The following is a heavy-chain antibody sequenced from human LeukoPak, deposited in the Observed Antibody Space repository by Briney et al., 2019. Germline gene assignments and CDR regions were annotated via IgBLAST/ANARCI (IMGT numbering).Heavy chain of an antibody. V-gene: IGHV4-4*09. Sequence: SETLSLTCTVSGGSIGSYYWSWIRQPPGKGLEWIGYIYTSGSTNYNPSLKSRVTISVDTSKNQFSLKLSSVTAADTAVYYCARRSWGVYYFDYWGQGTLVTVSS. CDR1: GGSIGSYY. CDR2: IYTSGST. CDR3: ARRSWGVYYFDY. D-gene: IGHD3-10*01. J-gene: IGHJ4*02.